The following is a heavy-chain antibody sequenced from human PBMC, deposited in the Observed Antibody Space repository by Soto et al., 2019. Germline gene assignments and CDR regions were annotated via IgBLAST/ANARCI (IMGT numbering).Heavy chain of an antibody. D-gene: IGHD3-3*01. CDR3: AKVVYGVVTYFDS. J-gene: IGHJ4*02. Sequence: VQLLESGGGLVQPGGSLRLGCASSGFTFSSYSMTWVRRPPGKGLEWVSAISGSGAATYYADSVQGQFTISRDNSTNTLDLKMNCLRAEDTAVYSCAKVVYGVVTYFDSCGQGALVTVSS. CDR1: GFTFSSYS. V-gene: IGHV3-23*01. CDR2: ISGSGAAT.